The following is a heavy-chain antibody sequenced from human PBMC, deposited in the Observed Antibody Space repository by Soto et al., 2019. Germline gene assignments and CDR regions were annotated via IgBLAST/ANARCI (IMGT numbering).Heavy chain of an antibody. CDR2: IYYSGST. D-gene: IGHD1-7*01. CDR1: GGSIRRSSYY. CDR3: ARVLGITGTTNWFDP. V-gene: IGHV4-39*01. Sequence: SSETLSLTCTVSGGSIRRSSYYWGWVRPPPGKGVEWIGSIYYSGSTYYNPSLKSRVTISVDTSKNQFSLKLSSVTAADTAVYYCARVLGITGTTNWFDPWGQGTLVTVSS. J-gene: IGHJ5*02.